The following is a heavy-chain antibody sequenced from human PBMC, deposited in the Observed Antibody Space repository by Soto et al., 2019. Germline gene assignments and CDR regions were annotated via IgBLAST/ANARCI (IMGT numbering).Heavy chain of an antibody. J-gene: IGHJ3*02. CDR3: ARDSGSTGDAFDI. Sequence: SETLSLTCTVSGGSISSGGYYWSWIRQHPGKGLEWIGYIYYSGSTYYNPSLKSRVTISVDTSKNQFSLKLSSVTAADKAVYYCARDSGSTGDAFDIWGQGTMVTVSS. V-gene: IGHV4-31*03. D-gene: IGHD2-15*01. CDR2: IYYSGST. CDR1: GGSISSGGYY.